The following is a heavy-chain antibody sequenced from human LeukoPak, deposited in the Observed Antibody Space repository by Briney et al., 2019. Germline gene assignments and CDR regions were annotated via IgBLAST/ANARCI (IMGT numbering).Heavy chain of an antibody. J-gene: IGHJ6*02. CDR3: ARGGLIAAAGTPYGIDV. D-gene: IGHD6-13*01. V-gene: IGHV3-33*01. CDR2: IWYDGSNK. CDR1: GFTFSSYG. Sequence: GGSLRLSCAASGFTFSSYGMHWVRQAPGKGLEWVAVIWYDGSNKYYADSVKGRFTISRDNSKNTLYLQMNSLRAEDTAVYYCARGGLIAAAGTPYGIDVWGQGTTVTVSS.